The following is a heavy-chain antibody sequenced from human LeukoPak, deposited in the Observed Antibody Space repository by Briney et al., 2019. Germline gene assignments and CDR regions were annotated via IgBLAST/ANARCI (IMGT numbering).Heavy chain of an antibody. J-gene: IGHJ4*02. D-gene: IGHD5-24*01. CDR3: ARGGEDGYNLLTFDY. Sequence: SETLSLTCTLSGGSPSIYYWSWIRQPPGKGLGWIGYIYYSGSTNYTPSLKSRVTISVDTSTIQFSLKLSSVTAADTAVYYCARGGEDGYNLLTFDYWGQGTLVTVSS. CDR1: GGSPSIYY. CDR2: IYYSGST. V-gene: IGHV4-59*08.